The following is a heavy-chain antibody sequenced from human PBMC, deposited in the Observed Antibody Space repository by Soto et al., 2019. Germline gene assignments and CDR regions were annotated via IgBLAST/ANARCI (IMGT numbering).Heavy chain of an antibody. Sequence: GGSLRLSCAASGFTVSTYGMNWVRQAPGKGLEWVSYISGSGSTLYYSDSVRGRFTISRDNVKNSLYLQMNSLRAEDSAVYFCARLQLPIAGATTYYYNHMDVWGKGTTVTVSS. V-gene: IGHV3-48*01. D-gene: IGHD6-25*01. CDR3: ARLQLPIAGATTYYYNHMDV. CDR2: ISGSGSTL. J-gene: IGHJ6*03. CDR1: GFTVSTYG.